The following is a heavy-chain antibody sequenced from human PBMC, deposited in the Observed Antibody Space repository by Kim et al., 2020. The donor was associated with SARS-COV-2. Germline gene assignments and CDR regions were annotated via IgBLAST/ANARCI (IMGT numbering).Heavy chain of an antibody. J-gene: IGHJ4*02. CDR3: ARGGGSQPWYFDY. V-gene: IGHV4-34*01. D-gene: IGHD1-26*01. Sequence: YNPSLKSRVTISVDTAKNQFSLNLSSVTAADTAVYYCARGGGSQPWYFDYWGQGTLVTVSS.